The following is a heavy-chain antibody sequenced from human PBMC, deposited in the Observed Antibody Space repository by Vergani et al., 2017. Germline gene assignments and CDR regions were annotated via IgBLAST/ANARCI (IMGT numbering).Heavy chain of an antibody. Sequence: QVQLVQSGAEVKKPGASVKVSYKASGYTFTSYDINWVRQATGQGREWMGWMNPNSGNTGYAQKFQGRVTMTRNTSISTAYMELSSLRSEDTAVYYCARVAYIVGATTVRYWGQGTLVTVSS. CDR3: ARVAYIVGATTVRY. D-gene: IGHD1-26*01. J-gene: IGHJ4*02. CDR1: GYTFTSYD. V-gene: IGHV1-8*01. CDR2: MNPNSGNT.